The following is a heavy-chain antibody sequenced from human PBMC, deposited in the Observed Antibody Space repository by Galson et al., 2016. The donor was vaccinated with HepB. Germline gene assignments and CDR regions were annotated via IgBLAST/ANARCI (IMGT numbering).Heavy chain of an antibody. CDR1: GFTLSTYS. CDR3: ARGWRHNSFDY. CDR2: ISSDGNTI. Sequence: SLRLSCAASGFTLSTYSMDWVRQAPGKRPEWISYISSDGNTIYYADSVKGRSTISRDNAKNLVSLQMNSLRDGDTAVYFCARGWRHNSFDYWGQGTLVTVSS. D-gene: IGHD5-24*01. J-gene: IGHJ4*02. V-gene: IGHV3-48*02.